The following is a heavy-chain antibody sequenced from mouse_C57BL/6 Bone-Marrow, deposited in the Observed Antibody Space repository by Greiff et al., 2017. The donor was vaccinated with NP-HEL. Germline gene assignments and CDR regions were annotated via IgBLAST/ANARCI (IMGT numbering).Heavy chain of an antibody. CDR1: GYTFTSYW. J-gene: IGHJ1*03. CDR3: ANNYSDWYFDV. V-gene: IGHV1-7*01. Sequence: VKLMESGAELAKPGASVKLSCKASGYTFTSYWMHWVKQRPGQGLEWIGYINPSSGYTKYNQKFKDKATLTADKSSSTAYMQLSSLTYEDSAVYYCANNYSDWYFDVWGTGTTVTVSS. CDR2: INPSSGYT. D-gene: IGHD1-1*01.